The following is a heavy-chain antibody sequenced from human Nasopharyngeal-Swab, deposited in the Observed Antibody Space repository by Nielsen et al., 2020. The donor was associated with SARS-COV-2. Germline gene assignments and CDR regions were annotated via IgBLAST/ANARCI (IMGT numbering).Heavy chain of an antibody. D-gene: IGHD6-19*01. CDR1: GFTFSSYG. Sequence: GESLKISCAASGFTFSSYGMHWVRQAPGKGLEWVAVISYDGSNKYYADSVKGRFTISRDNSKNTLYLQMNSLRAEDTAVYYCAKDGGSGWYPDAFDIWGQGTMVTVSS. CDR3: AKDGGSGWYPDAFDI. CDR2: ISYDGSNK. V-gene: IGHV3-30*18. J-gene: IGHJ3*02.